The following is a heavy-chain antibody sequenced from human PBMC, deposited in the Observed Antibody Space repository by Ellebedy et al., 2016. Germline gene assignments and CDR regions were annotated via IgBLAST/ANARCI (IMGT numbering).Heavy chain of an antibody. CDR1: GGSISSSTYP. Sequence: SETLSLXXAVSGGSISSSTYPWVWVRQPPGKGLEWLGGIYYSGSTYYNPSLKSRVTISVDTAKNQFSLEVRSVTAADTAVYYCASAGYWGQGTLVTVSS. V-gene: IGHV4-39*01. J-gene: IGHJ4*02. CDR3: ASAGY. CDR2: IYYSGST.